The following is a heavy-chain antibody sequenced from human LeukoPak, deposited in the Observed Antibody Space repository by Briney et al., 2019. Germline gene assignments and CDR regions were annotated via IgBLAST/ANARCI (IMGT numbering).Heavy chain of an antibody. CDR2: ISSSGSTI. D-gene: IGHD2-2*01. V-gene: IGHV3-11*04. CDR3: ARKPTPRYCSSTSCFDDAFDI. CDR1: GFTFSDYY. Sequence: PGGSLRLSCAASGFTFSDYYMSWIRQAPGKGLEWVSYISSSGSTIYYADSVKGRFTISRDNAKNSLYLQMNSLRAEDTAVYFCARKPTPRYCSSTSCFDDAFDICGQGTMVTVSS. J-gene: IGHJ3*02.